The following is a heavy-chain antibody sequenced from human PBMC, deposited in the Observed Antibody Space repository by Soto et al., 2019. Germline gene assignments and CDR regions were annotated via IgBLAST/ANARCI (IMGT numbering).Heavy chain of an antibody. Sequence: EVQLLESGGGLVQPGGSLRLSCAASGFTFSNYAMGWVRQAPGKGLEWVSGIGGSGRTTYYADSVKGRFTISRDNSNNTLFLQMNSLRAEDTAVYYCAKSRYSDSSGDFYDYWGQGTLVTVSS. V-gene: IGHV3-23*01. CDR2: IGGSGRTT. CDR3: AKSRYSDSSGDFYDY. CDR1: GFTFSNYA. J-gene: IGHJ4*02. D-gene: IGHD3-22*01.